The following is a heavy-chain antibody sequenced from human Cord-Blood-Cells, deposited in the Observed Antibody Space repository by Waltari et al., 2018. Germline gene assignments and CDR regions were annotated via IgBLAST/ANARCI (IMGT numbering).Heavy chain of an antibody. CDR1: GFTFSSYS. CDR3: AREPDYGDYFDY. J-gene: IGHJ4*02. D-gene: IGHD4-17*01. CDR2: ISSMSSYI. V-gene: IGHV3-21*01. Sequence: EVQLVESGGGLVKPGGSLRLSCAASGFTFSSYSMNWVRQAPGKGLEWVSSISSMSSYIYYADSVKGRFTISRDNAKNSLYLQMNSLRAEDTAVYYCAREPDYGDYFDYWGQGTLVTVSS.